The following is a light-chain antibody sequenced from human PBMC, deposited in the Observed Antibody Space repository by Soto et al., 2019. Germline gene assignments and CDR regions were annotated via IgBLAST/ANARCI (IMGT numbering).Light chain of an antibody. V-gene: IGKV1-9*01. J-gene: IGKJ1*01. CDR2: AAS. CDR3: QHSKSYSEA. CDR1: QGISSY. Sequence: IHFTQSTSSLSASVGDRVAITCRASQGISSYLAWYQQKPGKAPKLLIYAASTLQSGVPSRFSGSGSGTEFTLTIRSMQPDDFAPYYCQHSKSYSEAFGQGTKVDI.